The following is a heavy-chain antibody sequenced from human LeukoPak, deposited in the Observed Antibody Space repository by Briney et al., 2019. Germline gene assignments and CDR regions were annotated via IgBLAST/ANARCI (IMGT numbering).Heavy chain of an antibody. CDR3: AREFVTGWFDY. D-gene: IGHD2-21*02. Sequence: PGGSLRLSCAASGFTFSSYSMNWVRQAPGKGLEWASSISSSSGYIYYADSVKGRFTISRDNAKNSLYLQMNSLRAEDTAVYYCAREFVTGWFDYWGQGTLVTVSS. V-gene: IGHV3-21*01. CDR2: ISSSSGYI. CDR1: GFTFSSYS. J-gene: IGHJ4*02.